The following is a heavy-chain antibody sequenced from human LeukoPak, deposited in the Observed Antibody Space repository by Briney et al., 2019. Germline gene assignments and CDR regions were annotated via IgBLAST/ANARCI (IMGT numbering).Heavy chain of an antibody. CDR1: RFTFSHYW. Sequence: GVSLRLSCVVSRFTFSHYWMSWVRQAPGKGLEWVANIKQDGSEKYYVGSVRGRFTISRDNANNSLYLQMNSLRGEDTGVYYCARDRVAAPGWFDTWGQGTLVTVSS. CDR3: ARDRVAAPGWFDT. V-gene: IGHV3-7*03. CDR2: IKQDGSEK. J-gene: IGHJ5*02. D-gene: IGHD3-10*01.